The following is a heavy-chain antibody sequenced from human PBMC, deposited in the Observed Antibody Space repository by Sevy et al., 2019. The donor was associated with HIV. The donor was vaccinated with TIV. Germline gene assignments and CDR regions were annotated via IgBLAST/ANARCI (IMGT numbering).Heavy chain of an antibody. D-gene: IGHD3-22*01. J-gene: IGHJ4*02. CDR2: ISGSGGST. Sequence: GGSLRLSCAASGFTFSDYAMSWVRQAPGKGLEWVSAISGSGGSTYYADSVKGRFTISRDNSKNTLYLQMNSLRAEDTAVYYCAKEGDDGSGYLGLFDYWGQRTLVTVSS. CDR1: GFTFSDYA. CDR3: AKEGDDGSGYLGLFDY. V-gene: IGHV3-23*01.